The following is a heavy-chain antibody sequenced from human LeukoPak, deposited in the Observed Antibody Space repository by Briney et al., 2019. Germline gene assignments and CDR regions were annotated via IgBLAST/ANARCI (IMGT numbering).Heavy chain of an antibody. CDR2: INHSGST. Sequence: SETLSLTCAVYGGSFSGYYWSWIRQPPGKGLEWIGEINHSGSTNYNPSLKSRVTISVDTSKNQFSLKLSSVTAADTAVYYCARQAHLFGYWGQGTLVTVSS. J-gene: IGHJ4*02. CDR1: GGSFSGYY. CDR3: ARQAHLFGY. V-gene: IGHV4-34*01.